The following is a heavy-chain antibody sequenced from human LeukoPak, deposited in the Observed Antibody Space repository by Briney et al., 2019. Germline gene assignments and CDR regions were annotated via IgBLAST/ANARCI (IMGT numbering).Heavy chain of an antibody. V-gene: IGHV6-1*03. J-gene: IGHJ4*02. CDR2: TYYRSKWYN. CDR1: GDSVSSNSAA. D-gene: IGHD3-10*01. CDR3: ATGGFTMVRGVIITGYYFDY. Sequence: SQTLSLTCAISGDSVSSNSAAWNWIRQSPSRGLEWLGRTYYRSKWYNDYAVSVKSSITINPDTSKNQFSLQLNSVTPEDTAVYYCATGGFTMVRGVIITGYYFDYWGQGTLVTVSS.